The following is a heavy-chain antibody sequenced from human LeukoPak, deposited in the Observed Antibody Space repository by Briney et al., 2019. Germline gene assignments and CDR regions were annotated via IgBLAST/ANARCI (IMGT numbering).Heavy chain of an antibody. V-gene: IGHV3-48*03. J-gene: IGHJ4*02. CDR2: ISSSGTTI. CDR1: GFTFSSYE. CDR3: ACLRGPSDY. D-gene: IGHD4-17*01. Sequence: PGGSLRLSCAASGFTFSSYELHWVRHAPGKGLEWVSYISSSGTTIYYADSVKGRFTISRDNAKNSLYLQMDSLTADDTAVYFCACLRGPSDYWGQGTLVTVSS.